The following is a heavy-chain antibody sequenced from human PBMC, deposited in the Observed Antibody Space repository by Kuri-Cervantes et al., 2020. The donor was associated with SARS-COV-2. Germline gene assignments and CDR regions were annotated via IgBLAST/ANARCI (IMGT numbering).Heavy chain of an antibody. V-gene: IGHV3-48*02. D-gene: IGHD1-26*01. J-gene: IGHJ6*02. CDR1: GLTFSSYS. Sequence: GGSLRLSCAASGLTFSSYSMNWVRQAPGKGLEWVSYISSSSSTIYYADSVKGRFTISRDNAKNSLYLQMNSLRDEDTAVYYCAREAPCRIVGAICYGMDVWGQGTTVTVSS. CDR3: AREAPCRIVGAICYGMDV. CDR2: ISSSSSTI.